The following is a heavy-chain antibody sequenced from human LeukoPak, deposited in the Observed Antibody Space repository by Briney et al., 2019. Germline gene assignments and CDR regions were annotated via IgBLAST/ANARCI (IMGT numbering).Heavy chain of an antibody. Sequence: SGPTLVKPTQTLTLTCTFSGFSLSTSGMCVSWIRQPPGKALEWLARIDWDDDKYYSTSLKTRLTISKDTSKNQVVLTMTNMDPVGTATYYCARIRLNYDSSGYPDYRGQGTLVAVSS. CDR3: ARIRLNYDSSGYPDY. J-gene: IGHJ4*02. V-gene: IGHV2-70*11. CDR1: GFSLSTSGMC. CDR2: IDWDDDK. D-gene: IGHD3-22*01.